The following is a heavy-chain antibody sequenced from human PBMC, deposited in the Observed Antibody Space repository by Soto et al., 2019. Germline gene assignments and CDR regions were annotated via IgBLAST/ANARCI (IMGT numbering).Heavy chain of an antibody. CDR3: ARSPSLRSGWYHFDY. V-gene: IGHV4-34*01. Sequence: ASETLSLTCAVYGGSFSGYYWSWIRQPPGKGLEWIGEINHSGSTNYNPSLKSRVTISVDTSKNQFSLKLSSVTAADTAVYYCARSPSLRSGWYHFDYWGQGTLVTVSS. D-gene: IGHD6-19*01. CDR2: INHSGST. J-gene: IGHJ4*02. CDR1: GGSFSGYY.